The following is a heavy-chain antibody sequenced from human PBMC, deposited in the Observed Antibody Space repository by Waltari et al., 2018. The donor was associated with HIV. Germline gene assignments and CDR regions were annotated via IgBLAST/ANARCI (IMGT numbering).Heavy chain of an antibody. J-gene: IGHJ4*02. Sequence: EVQLVQFGADVKKPGESLKTSCKMSRYNFTHYWYGWVRQMPGKGLEWMGIIHPGDADTRYSPSFQGQVTISADKSISTAFLQWSSLKASDTAMYYCARGLPKQWLAYFDYWGQGTLVTVSS. CDR1: RYNFTHYW. CDR3: ARGLPKQWLAYFDY. CDR2: IHPGDADT. D-gene: IGHD6-19*01. V-gene: IGHV5-51*01.